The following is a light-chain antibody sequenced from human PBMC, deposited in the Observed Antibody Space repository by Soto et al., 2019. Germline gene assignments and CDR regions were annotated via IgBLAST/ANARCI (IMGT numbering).Light chain of an antibody. Sequence: QSALTQPASVSGSPGQSITISCAGTSSDVGAYNYVSWYQQHPGKAPKLMIYEVSNRPSGDSYRFSGSKSGNTASLTISGLRAEDEADYYCSSFTGSKPRLVFGGGTKLTVL. V-gene: IGLV2-14*01. CDR3: SSFTGSKPRLV. CDR2: EVS. CDR1: SSDVGAYNY. J-gene: IGLJ2*01.